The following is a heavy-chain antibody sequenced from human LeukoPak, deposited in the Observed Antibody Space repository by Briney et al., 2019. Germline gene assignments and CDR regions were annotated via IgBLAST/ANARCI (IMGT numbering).Heavy chain of an antibody. CDR2: INPSGGST. V-gene: IGHV1-46*01. CDR1: GYTFTSYY. J-gene: IGHJ4*02. Sequence: ASVKVSCKASGYTFTSYYMHWVRQAPGQGLEWMGIINPSGGSTSYAQKFQGRVTMTRDTSTSTVYMELSSLRSEDTAVYYCARDRHSLTTVTRAFEYWGQGTWSPSPQ. D-gene: IGHD4-17*01. CDR3: ARDRHSLTTVTRAFEY.